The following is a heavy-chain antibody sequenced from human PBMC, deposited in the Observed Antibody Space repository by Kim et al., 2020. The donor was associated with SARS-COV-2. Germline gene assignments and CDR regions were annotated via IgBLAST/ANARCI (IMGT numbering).Heavy chain of an antibody. Sequence: GGSLRLSCAASGFTFSDYYMSWIRQAPGKGLEWVSYISSSGSTIYYADSVKGRFTISRDNAKNSLYLQMNSLRAEDTAVYYCARDALRMPYNWFDPWGQGTLVTVSS. CDR2: ISSSGSTI. D-gene: IGHD2-2*01. CDR3: ARDALRMPYNWFDP. J-gene: IGHJ5*02. CDR1: GFTFSDYY. V-gene: IGHV3-11*01.